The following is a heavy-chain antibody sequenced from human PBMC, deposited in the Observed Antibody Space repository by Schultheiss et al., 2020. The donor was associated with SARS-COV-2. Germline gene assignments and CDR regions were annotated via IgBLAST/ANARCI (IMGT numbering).Heavy chain of an antibody. Sequence: GGSLRLSCAASGFTFSSYSMNWVRQAPGKGLEWVAVISYDGSNKYYADSVKGRFTISRDNSKNTLYLQMNSLRAEDTAVYYCAKDAGPIAPYYYMDVWGKGTTVTVSS. CDR2: ISYDGSNK. CDR3: AKDAGPIAPYYYMDV. CDR1: GFTFSSYS. D-gene: IGHD6-13*01. V-gene: IGHV3-30*18. J-gene: IGHJ6*03.